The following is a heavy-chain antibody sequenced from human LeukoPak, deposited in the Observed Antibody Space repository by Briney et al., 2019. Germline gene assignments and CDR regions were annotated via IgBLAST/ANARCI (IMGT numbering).Heavy chain of an antibody. D-gene: IGHD4-11*01. Sequence: ASVKVSCKASGYTFTAYYIHWVRQAPGQGLEWMGWINPNNGDTNYAQKFQFRVTMTTDTSTSTAYMELRSLTSDDTAVYYCARDKAVTTELTQYFHHWGQGTLVTVSS. J-gene: IGHJ1*01. V-gene: IGHV1-2*02. CDR3: ARDKAVTTELTQYFHH. CDR2: INPNNGDT. CDR1: GYTFTAYY.